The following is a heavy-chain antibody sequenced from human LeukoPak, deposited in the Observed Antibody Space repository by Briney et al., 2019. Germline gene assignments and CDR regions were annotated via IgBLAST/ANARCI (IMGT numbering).Heavy chain of an antibody. CDR2: IYPTGNT. D-gene: IGHD3-3*01. CDR1: SYSISSDNY. CDR3: ARLLACGRAPCRTARFQFDS. Sequence: PSETLSLTCAVSSYSISSDNYWGWVRQPPGKGLEWIGSIYPTGNTYYNPSLKSRVAISVDTSKNQFSLKLTSIIAADTAVYYCARLLACGRAPCRTARFQFDSWGQGTLVVVSS. V-gene: IGHV4-38-2*01. J-gene: IGHJ4*02.